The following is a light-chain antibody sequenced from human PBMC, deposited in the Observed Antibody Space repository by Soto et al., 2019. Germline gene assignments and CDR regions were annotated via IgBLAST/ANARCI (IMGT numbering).Light chain of an antibody. Sequence: EIVLTQSPATLSLSPGERATLSCRASQSVSSYLAWYQHKSGQSPRLLIYGATNRATGVPARFSGSGSGTDFTLTISNLEHEDFAVYYCQQRSSWPLTFGEGTKVQIK. J-gene: IGKJ4*02. CDR3: QQRSSWPLT. V-gene: IGKV3-11*01. CDR1: QSVSSY. CDR2: GAT.